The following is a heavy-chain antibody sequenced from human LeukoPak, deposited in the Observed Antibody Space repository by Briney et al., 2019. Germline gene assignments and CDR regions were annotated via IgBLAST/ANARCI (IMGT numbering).Heavy chain of an antibody. CDR3: ARWKMELQRNAFDF. D-gene: IGHD1-26*01. CDR1: GITLSNYG. J-gene: IGHJ3*01. V-gene: IGHV3-23*01. Sequence: GGSLRLSCVVSGITLSNYGMSWVRQAPGKGLEWVAGISDSGGRTNYADSVKGRFTVSRDNAQNAVFLQMTNLRADDTAVYYCARWKMELQRNAFDFWGQGTVVTVSS. CDR2: ISDSGGRT.